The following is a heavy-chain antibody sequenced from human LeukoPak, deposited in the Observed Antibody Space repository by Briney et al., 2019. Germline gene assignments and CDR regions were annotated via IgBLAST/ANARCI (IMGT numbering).Heavy chain of an antibody. CDR3: AADPSYSSGYRYYFDY. CDR1: GGSVSSGYYY. CDR2: MYYSGTT. Sequence: SETLSLTCTVSGGSVSSGYYYWSWIRQSPGRGLEWIGNMYYSGTTTYNPSLKSRVTISRDTSKNQFSLNLSSVTSLDTALYYCAADPSYSSGYRYYFDYWGQGTLVTVSS. D-gene: IGHD3-22*01. V-gene: IGHV4-61*01. J-gene: IGHJ4*02.